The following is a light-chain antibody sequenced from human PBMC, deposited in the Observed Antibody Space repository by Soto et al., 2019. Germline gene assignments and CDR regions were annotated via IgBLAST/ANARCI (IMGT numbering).Light chain of an antibody. CDR3: LQDINYPWT. V-gene: IGKV1-5*01. J-gene: IGKJ1*01. CDR1: QNIRSR. CDR2: GAS. Sequence: DFQMTQSPSTLSASLGDRVTITFRASQNIRSRLAWFQQKPGKAPKLLIYGASNLQSGVPPRFSGSGSGTDFTLAISSLQPEDSATYYCLQDINYPWTFGQGTKVDIK.